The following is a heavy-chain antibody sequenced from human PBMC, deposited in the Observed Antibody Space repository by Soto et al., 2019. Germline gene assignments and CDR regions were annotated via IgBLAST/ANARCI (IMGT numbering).Heavy chain of an antibody. J-gene: IGHJ4*02. Sequence: PSETLSLTCAVYGGSFSGYYWSWIRQPPGKGLEWIGYIYYSGSTYHNPSLRSRVTISEDTSKNQFSLKLSSVTAADSAVYYCARASGKYCSSTTCYTPYYFDYWGQGTLVTVSS. CDR2: IYYSGST. D-gene: IGHD2-2*01. V-gene: IGHV4-34*09. CDR3: ARASGKYCSSTTCYTPYYFDY. CDR1: GGSFSGYY.